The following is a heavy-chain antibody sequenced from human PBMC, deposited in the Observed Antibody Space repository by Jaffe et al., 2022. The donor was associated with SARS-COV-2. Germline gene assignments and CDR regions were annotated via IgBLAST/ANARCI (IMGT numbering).Heavy chain of an antibody. Sequence: EVQLVESGGGLVKPGGSLRLSCAASGFTFSNAWMSWVRQAPGKGLEWVGRIKSKTDGGTTDYAAPVKGRFTISRDDSKNTLYLQMNSLKTEDTAVYYCTTITMVRGVIIIKPGWAWFDPWGQGTLVTVSS. V-gene: IGHV3-15*01. J-gene: IGHJ5*02. CDR1: GFTFSNAW. CDR2: IKSKTDGGTT. CDR3: TTITMVRGVIIIKPGWAWFDP. D-gene: IGHD3-10*01.